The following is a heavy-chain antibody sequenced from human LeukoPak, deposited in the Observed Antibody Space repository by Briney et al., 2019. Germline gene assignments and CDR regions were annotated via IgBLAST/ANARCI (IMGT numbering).Heavy chain of an antibody. V-gene: IGHV3-11*01. CDR2: ISSSGSTI. CDR3: ARADSSSWRVY. J-gene: IGHJ4*02. CDR1: GFTFSDYY. D-gene: IGHD6-13*01. Sequence: GGSLRLSCAASGFTFSDYYMSWIRQAPGKGLEWVSYISSSGSTIYYADSVKGRFTISRDNSKSTLYLQMNSLRAEDTAVYYCARADSSSWRVYWGQGTLVTVSS.